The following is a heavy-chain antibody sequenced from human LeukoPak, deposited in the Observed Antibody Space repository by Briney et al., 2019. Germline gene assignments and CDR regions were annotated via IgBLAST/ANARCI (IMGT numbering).Heavy chain of an antibody. Sequence: SETLSLTCAVYGGSFSGYYWSWIRQPPGKGLEWIEEINHSGSTNYNPSLKSRVTISVDTSKNQFSLKLSSVTAADTAVYYCARGSLAAGFDYWGQGTLVTVSS. V-gene: IGHV4-34*01. CDR1: GGSFSGYY. CDR3: ARGSLAAGFDY. CDR2: INHSGST. D-gene: IGHD6-13*01. J-gene: IGHJ4*02.